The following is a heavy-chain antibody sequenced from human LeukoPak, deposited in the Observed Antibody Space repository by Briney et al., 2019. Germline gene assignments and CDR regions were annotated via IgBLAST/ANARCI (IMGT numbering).Heavy chain of an antibody. CDR3: ARVRVTSHLRFLEWCPFDY. Sequence: GASVKVSCKASGGTFSSYAISWVRQAPGQGLEWMGGIIPIFGTANYAQKFQGRVTITTDGSTSTAYMELSSLRSEDTAVYYCARVRVTSHLRFLEWCPFDYWGQGTLVTVSS. J-gene: IGHJ4*02. D-gene: IGHD3-3*01. V-gene: IGHV1-69*05. CDR2: IIPIFGTA. CDR1: GGTFSSYA.